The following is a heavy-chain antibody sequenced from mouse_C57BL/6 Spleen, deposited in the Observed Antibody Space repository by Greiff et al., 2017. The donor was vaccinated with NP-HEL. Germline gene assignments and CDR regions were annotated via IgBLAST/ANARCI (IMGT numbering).Heavy chain of an antibody. CDR2: INYDGSST. Sequence: EVKLVESEGGLVQPGSSMKLSCTASGFTFSDYYMAWVRQVPEKGLEWVANINYDGSSTYYLDSLKSRFIISRDNAKNILYLQMSSLKSEDTATYYCARAETAQASWFAYWGQGTLVTVAA. V-gene: IGHV5-16*01. CDR1: GFTFSDYY. J-gene: IGHJ3*01. D-gene: IGHD3-2*02. CDR3: ARAETAQASWFAY.